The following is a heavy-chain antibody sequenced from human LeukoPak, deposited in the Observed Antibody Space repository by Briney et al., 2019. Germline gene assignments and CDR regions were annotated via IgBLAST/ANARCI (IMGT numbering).Heavy chain of an antibody. CDR2: ISGSGTNT. CDR1: GFTFDTYA. CDR3: AKDSRNWAFDY. V-gene: IGHV3-23*01. J-gene: IGHJ4*02. D-gene: IGHD6-13*01. Sequence: GGSLRLSCAAPGFTFDTYALSWVRRAPGKGLEWVSAISGSGTNTYYADSVKGRFTISRDNSKGTVFLQMSSLRGEDTAVYYCAKDSRNWAFDYWGQGTLVIVSS.